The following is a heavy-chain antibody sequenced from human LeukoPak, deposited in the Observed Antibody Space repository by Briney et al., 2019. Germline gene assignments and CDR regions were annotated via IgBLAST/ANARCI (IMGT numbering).Heavy chain of an antibody. D-gene: IGHD1-26*01. CDR3: ARGGWELPHYDY. J-gene: IGHJ4*02. Sequence: ASVKVFCKASGGTFSNYALSWVRQAPGQGLEWMGWISAYKGNTNYAQKLQGRVTMTTDTSTSTAYMELRSLRSDDTAVYYCARGGWELPHYDYWGQGTLVTVSS. CDR1: GGTFSNYA. CDR2: ISAYKGNT. V-gene: IGHV1-18*01.